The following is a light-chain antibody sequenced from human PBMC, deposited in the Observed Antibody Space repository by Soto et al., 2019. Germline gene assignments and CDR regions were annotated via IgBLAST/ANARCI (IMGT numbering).Light chain of an antibody. CDR2: DNN. Sequence: QSALTQSPSVSAAPGQQVTISCSGSSSNIGNNYVSWYQQLPGTAPKLLIYDNNKRPSAIPDRFSGSKSGTSGTLDITGLQTGDEADYYCATWNGSLPGEVFGGGTKLTVL. V-gene: IGLV1-51*01. CDR3: ATWNGSLPGEV. J-gene: IGLJ2*01. CDR1: SSNIGNNY.